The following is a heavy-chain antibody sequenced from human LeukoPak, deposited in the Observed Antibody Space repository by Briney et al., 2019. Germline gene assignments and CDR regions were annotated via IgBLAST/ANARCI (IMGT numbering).Heavy chain of an antibody. J-gene: IGHJ4*02. CDR1: GFTFSSYS. Sequence: GGSLRLSCAASGFTFSSYSMNWVRQAPGKGLEWVSYISSSSSTIYYADSVKGRFTISRDNAKNSLYLQMNSLRAEDTAVYYCARAGSNIGRGAGFDYWGQGTLVTVSS. V-gene: IGHV3-48*04. CDR2: ISSSSSTI. CDR3: ARAGSNIGRGAGFDY. D-gene: IGHD6-19*01.